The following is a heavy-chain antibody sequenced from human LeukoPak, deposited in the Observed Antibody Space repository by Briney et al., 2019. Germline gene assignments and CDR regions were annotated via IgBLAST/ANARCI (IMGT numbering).Heavy chain of an antibody. D-gene: IGHD4-23*01. CDR2: ISSSGTTK. CDR1: GFTFSSYS. Sequence: GGSLRLSCAASGFTFSSYSMNWVRQAPGKGLEWVSYISSSGTTKSYADSVKGRFTISRDNAKNSLYLQMNSLRAEDTAVYYCARDSDYGGNSVSDYWGQGTLVTVSS. J-gene: IGHJ4*02. V-gene: IGHV3-48*04. CDR3: ARDSDYGGNSVSDY.